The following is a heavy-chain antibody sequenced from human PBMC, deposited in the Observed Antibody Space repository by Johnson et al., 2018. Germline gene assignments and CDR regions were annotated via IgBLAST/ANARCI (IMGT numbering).Heavy chain of an antibody. Sequence: EVQLVESGGDLVQPGGSLRLSCAASGFTFSQHWMSWVRQAPGKGLEWVAYIKYDGSEKDYVGSMKGRFTVSRDNAKNSLYLQMNSLGVEDTAGYFCARGHYGLDVWGQGTTVTVSS. CDR3: ARGHYGLDV. V-gene: IGHV3-7*01. CDR1: GFTFSQHW. CDR2: IKYDGSEK. J-gene: IGHJ6*02.